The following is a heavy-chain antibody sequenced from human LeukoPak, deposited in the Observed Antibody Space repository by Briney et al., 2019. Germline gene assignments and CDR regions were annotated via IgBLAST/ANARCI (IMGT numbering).Heavy chain of an antibody. V-gene: IGHV3-9*03. CDR1: GFTFHDYA. CDR3: AKGIAAAASDALDI. J-gene: IGHJ3*02. D-gene: IGHD6-13*01. CDR2: ISLNSGSI. Sequence: GGSLRLSCAASGFTFHDYAMHWVWQAPGKGLEWVSGISLNSGSIGYADSVKGRFTISRDNAKNSLYLQMNSLRAEDMALYFCAKGIAAAASDALDIWGQGTMVTVSS.